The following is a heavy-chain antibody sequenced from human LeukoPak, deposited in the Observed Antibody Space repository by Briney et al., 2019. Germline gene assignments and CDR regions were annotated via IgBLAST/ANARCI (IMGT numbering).Heavy chain of an antibody. CDR1: GYTFTSYG. J-gene: IGHJ6*03. CDR3: ARDGLGSSWSAYYCYMEV. D-gene: IGHD6-13*01. Sequence: GASVKVSCKASGYTFTSYGISWVRQAPGQGLEWMGWISAYNGNTNYAQKLQGRVTMTTDTSTSTAYMELRSLRSDDTAVYYCARDGLGSSWSAYYCYMEVWGKGTTVTVSS. V-gene: IGHV1-18*01. CDR2: ISAYNGNT.